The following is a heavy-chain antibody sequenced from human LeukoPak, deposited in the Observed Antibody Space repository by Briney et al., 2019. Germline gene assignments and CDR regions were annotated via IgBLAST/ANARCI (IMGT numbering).Heavy chain of an antibody. CDR3: AKDRPNYHQSNGHYYRLNGDS. Sequence: GGSLRLSXAASGFTFNIYAMSWVRQAPGKGLEWVSSITSSGDATFHADSVNDRFTISRDNSKSTLYLQMSRLRVEDTAVYYCAKDRPNYHQSNGHYYRLNGDSWGQGTLVTVSS. J-gene: IGHJ5*01. V-gene: IGHV3-23*01. D-gene: IGHD3-22*01. CDR2: ITSSGDAT. CDR1: GFTFNIYA.